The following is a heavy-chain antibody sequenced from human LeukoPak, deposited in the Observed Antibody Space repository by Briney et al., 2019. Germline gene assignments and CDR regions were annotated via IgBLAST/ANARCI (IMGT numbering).Heavy chain of an antibody. CDR1: GYTFTGYY. CDR3: TRDGWFGDLQYSHRNWFDH. V-gene: IGHV1-2*02. CDR2: IGPSNGDT. J-gene: IGHJ5*02. Sequence: GASVRVSCTASGYTFTGYYLHWVRQAPGLGLEWMGWIGPSNGDTSYAQKFQGRVTMTWDTSISTVYMELSGLTSDDTAVYYCTRDGWFGDLQYSHRNWFDHWGQGTLVTVSS. D-gene: IGHD3-10*01.